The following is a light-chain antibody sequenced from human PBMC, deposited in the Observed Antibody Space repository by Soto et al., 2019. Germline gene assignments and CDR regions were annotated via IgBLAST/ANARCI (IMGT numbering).Light chain of an antibody. J-gene: IGLJ1*01. Sequence: QSVLTQPPSVSGAPGQRVTISCTGTSSKIGAGYNVHWYQHLPGTAPKLLIYTNNNRPSGVPDRFSGSKSGTSASLAITGLQAEDEAYYYCQSYDSSLNVYVFGTGTKVTVL. CDR3: QSYDSSLNVYV. CDR1: SSKIGAGYN. V-gene: IGLV1-40*01. CDR2: TNN.